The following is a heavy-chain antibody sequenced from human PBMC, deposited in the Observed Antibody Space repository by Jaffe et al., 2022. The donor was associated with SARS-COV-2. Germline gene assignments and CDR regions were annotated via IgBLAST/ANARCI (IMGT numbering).Heavy chain of an antibody. CDR3: ARDVSAGDYIFDH. V-gene: IGHV3-53*01. D-gene: IGHD3-10*01. Sequence: EVQLVESGGGLIQPGGSLGLSCAVSGFTVSFNYMAWVRQAPGKGLEWVSVIYTDGTSYYADSVKGRFTISRDNSKNTLVLQMNSLRAEDTAVYYCARDVSAGDYIFDHWGQGTLVTVSS. CDR1: GFTVSFNY. CDR2: IYTDGTS. J-gene: IGHJ4*02.